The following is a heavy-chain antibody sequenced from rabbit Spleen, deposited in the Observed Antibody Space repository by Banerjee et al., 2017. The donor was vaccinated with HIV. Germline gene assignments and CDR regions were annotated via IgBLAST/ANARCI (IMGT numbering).Heavy chain of an antibody. D-gene: IGHD8-1*01. V-gene: IGHV1S40*01. Sequence: QSLEESGGDLVKPGGTLTLTCTASGFSFSSSDYMCWVRQAPGKGLEWISCIASGSSGFTYSATWAKGRFTCSKTSSTTVTLQMTSLTVADTATYFCARDAGSGAYIDVYFDLWGQGTLVTVS. J-gene: IGHJ4*01. CDR3: ARDAGSGAYIDVYFDL. CDR2: IASGSSGFT. CDR1: GFSFSSSDY.